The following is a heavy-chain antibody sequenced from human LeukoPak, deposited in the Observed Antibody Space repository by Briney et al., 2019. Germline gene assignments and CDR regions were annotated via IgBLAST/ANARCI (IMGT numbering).Heavy chain of an antibody. CDR3: ARDGGNSWDY. CDR1: GFTFSVYA. V-gene: IGHV3-23*01. Sequence: PGGSLRLSCAASGFTFSVYAISWVRQAPGKGLEWVSAISGSGGNTYYADSVKGRFTISRDNSKNTLSLQMNSLRAEDTAVYYCARDGGNSWDYWGQGTLVTVS. J-gene: IGHJ4*02. D-gene: IGHD6-13*01. CDR2: ISGSGGNT.